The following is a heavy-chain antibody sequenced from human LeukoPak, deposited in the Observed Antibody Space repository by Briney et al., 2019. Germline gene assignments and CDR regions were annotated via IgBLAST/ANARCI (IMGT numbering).Heavy chain of an antibody. CDR3: ARAGAYYYDSSGFL. CDR2: IHYSGST. J-gene: IGHJ4*02. Sequence: SETLSLTCTVSGGSISSYYWSWIRQSPGKGLEWIGYIHYSGSTNYNPSLESRVTISVDTSKNQFSLKLSSVTAADTAVYYCARAGAYYYDSSGFLWGQGSLVTVSS. V-gene: IGHV4-59*01. D-gene: IGHD3-22*01. CDR1: GGSISSYY.